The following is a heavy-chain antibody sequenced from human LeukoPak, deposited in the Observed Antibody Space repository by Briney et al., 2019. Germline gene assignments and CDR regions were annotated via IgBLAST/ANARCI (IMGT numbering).Heavy chain of an antibody. J-gene: IGHJ4*02. D-gene: IGHD1/OR15-1a*01. CDR2: IISETEGGTT. V-gene: IGHV3-15*01. Sequence: GGSLRLSCAASGFTFSNAWMSWVRQTPGKGLELLCRIISETEGGTTYYAAPVKGRFTISRDDSEDTLYLQMISLKTEDTALYYCTTELYGGTNKWGQGTLVTVSS. CDR3: TTELYGGTNK. CDR1: GFTFSNAW.